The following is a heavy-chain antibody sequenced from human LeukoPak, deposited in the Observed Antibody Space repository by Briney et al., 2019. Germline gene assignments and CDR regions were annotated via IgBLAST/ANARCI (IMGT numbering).Heavy chain of an antibody. CDR2: INPNSGGT. V-gene: IGHV1-2*02. Sequence: ASVKVSCKASGYTFTGYYMHWVRQAPGRGLEWMGWINPNSGGTKYAQKFQGRVTMTRDTSMSTAYMELSRLKSDDTAVYYCARDYSASWNWFDPWGQGTLVTVSS. D-gene: IGHD6-13*01. CDR1: GYTFTGYY. J-gene: IGHJ5*02. CDR3: ARDYSASWNWFDP.